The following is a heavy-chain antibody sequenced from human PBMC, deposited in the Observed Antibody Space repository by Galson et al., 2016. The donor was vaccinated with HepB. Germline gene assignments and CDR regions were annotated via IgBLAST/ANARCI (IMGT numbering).Heavy chain of an antibody. V-gene: IGHV3-7*01. CDR1: GLTFSRHW. D-gene: IGHD1-14*01. J-gene: IGHJ4*02. CDR3: VPNRALDY. CDR2: INQDGSQK. Sequence: SLRLSCAASGLTFSRHWMSWARQAPGKGLEWVANINQDGSQKYYVDSVKGRFTISRDHAKNSLYFQMNSLRVEDTAVYYCVPNRALDYWGQGTLVTVSS.